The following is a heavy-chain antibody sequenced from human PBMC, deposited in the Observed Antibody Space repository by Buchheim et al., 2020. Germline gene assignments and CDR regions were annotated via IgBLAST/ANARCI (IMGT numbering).Heavy chain of an antibody. V-gene: IGHV4-34*01. CDR1: GGSFSDYY. CDR2: INHSGST. CDR3: ARRKIAARLRIFDY. D-gene: IGHD6-6*01. Sequence: QVQLQQWGAGLLKPSETLSLTCAVYGGSFSDYYWSWIRQPPGKGLEWIGEINHSGSTNYNPSLKSRVTISVDTSKNQFSLKLSSVTAADTAVYYCARRKIAARLRIFDYWGQGTL. J-gene: IGHJ4*02.